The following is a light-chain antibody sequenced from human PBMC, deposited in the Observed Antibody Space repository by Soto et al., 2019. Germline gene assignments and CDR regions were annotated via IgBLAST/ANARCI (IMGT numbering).Light chain of an antibody. CDR3: QQYGDSQWT. CDR1: QSVSSAY. V-gene: IGKV3-20*01. CDR2: GAS. J-gene: IGKJ1*01. Sequence: EIVLTQSPGTLSLSPGERATLSCRASQSVSSAYFAWYQQKPGQAPRLLIYGASSRATGIPDRFSGSGSGTDFTLTISRLEPEDCAVYYCQQYGDSQWTFGQGTKVEIK.